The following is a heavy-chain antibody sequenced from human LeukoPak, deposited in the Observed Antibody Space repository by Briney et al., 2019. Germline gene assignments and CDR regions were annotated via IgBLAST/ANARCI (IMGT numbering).Heavy chain of an antibody. CDR1: GFTFSSYA. V-gene: IGHV3-23*01. CDR2: ISGSGGST. Sequence: GGSLRLSCAASGFTFSSYAMSWVRQAPGKGLEWVSAISGSGGSTYYADSVKGRFTISRDNSKNTLYLQMNSLRAEDTAVYYCARGSSSWSHYYYYYGMDVWGQGTTVTVSS. D-gene: IGHD6-13*01. CDR3: ARGSSSWSHYYYYYGMDV. J-gene: IGHJ6*02.